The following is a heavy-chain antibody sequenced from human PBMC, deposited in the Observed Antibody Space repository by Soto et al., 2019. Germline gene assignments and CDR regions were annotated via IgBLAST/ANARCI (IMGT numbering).Heavy chain of an antibody. CDR2: ISTGGGTT. J-gene: IGHJ4*02. CDR3: ARHGYNYGGGYFDY. Sequence: PGGSLRLSCAASGFTFSSYAMNWVRQAPGKGLEWVSAISTGGGTTYYADSVKGRFTISRDNSKNTLYLRMNSLRAEDTAVYYCARHGYNYGGGYFDYWGQGTLVTVSS. D-gene: IGHD5-18*01. CDR1: GFTFSSYA. V-gene: IGHV3-23*01.